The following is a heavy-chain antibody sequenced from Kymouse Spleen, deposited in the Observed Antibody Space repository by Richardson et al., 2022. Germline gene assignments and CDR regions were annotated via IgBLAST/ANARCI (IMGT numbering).Heavy chain of an antibody. J-gene: IGHJ6*02. V-gene: IGHV3-33*01. CDR1: GFTFSSYG. D-gene: IGHD2-8*01. CDR3: ARAPYDYYYYGMDV. Sequence: QVQLVESGGGVVQPGRSLRLSCAASGFTFSSYGMHWVRQAPGKGLEWVAVIWYDGSNKYYADSVKGRFTISRDNSKNTLYLQMNSLRAEDTAVYYCARAPYDYYYYGMDVWGQGTTVTVSS. CDR2: IWYDGSNK.